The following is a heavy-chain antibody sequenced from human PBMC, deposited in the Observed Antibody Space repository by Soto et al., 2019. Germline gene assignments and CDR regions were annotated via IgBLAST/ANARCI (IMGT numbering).Heavy chain of an antibody. CDR1: GFTFSSYG. Sequence: PGGSLRLSCAASGFTFSSYGMHWVRQAPGKGLEWVAVISYDGSNKYYADSVKGRFTISRDNSKNTLYLQMNSLRAEDTAVYYCAKFNRVYFLRGYLGYIQYCGKGLLVTVSS. J-gene: IGHJ1*01. CDR3: AKFNRVYFLRGYLGYIQY. D-gene: IGHD3-3*01. CDR2: ISYDGSNK. V-gene: IGHV3-30*18.